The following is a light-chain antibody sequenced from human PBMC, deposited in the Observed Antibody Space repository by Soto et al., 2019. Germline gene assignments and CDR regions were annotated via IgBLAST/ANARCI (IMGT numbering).Light chain of an antibody. CDR2: AAS. Sequence: DIQMTQSPSSLSASVGDRVTITCRASESISRHLNWYQQKPGKAPKILIYAASSLQNGVPSRFRGSGSGTDSTLTITNLQPEDFATYYCQQTYSTLSITFGQGTRLDI. J-gene: IGKJ5*01. V-gene: IGKV1-39*01. CDR3: QQTYSTLSIT. CDR1: ESISRH.